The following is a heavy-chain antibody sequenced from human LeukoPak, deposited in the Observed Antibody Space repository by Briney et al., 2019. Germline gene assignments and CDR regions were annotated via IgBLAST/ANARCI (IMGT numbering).Heavy chain of an antibody. D-gene: IGHD6-13*01. CDR3: ARGHSWSDAFDI. J-gene: IGHJ3*02. CDR1: GGSISSHY. V-gene: IGHV4-59*11. Sequence: SATLSLTCTASGGSISSHYWSWIRQPPGQGLEWIGNIYYSRSTNYNPSLKSRVSISVDTSKNQFSLKLSSVTAADTAVYYCARGHSWSDAFDIWGQGTMVTVSS. CDR2: IYYSRST.